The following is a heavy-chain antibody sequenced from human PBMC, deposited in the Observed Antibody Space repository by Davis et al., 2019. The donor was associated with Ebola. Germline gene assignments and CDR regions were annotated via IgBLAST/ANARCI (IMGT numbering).Heavy chain of an antibody. CDR3: ARGAQWLGMPFDY. CDR1: AYTFTSYG. D-gene: IGHD6-19*01. CDR2: ISVYNGNT. V-gene: IGHV1-18*04. J-gene: IGHJ4*02. Sequence: ASVHVSCKASAYTFTSYGISWVRQAPGQGPEWMGWISVYNGNTHYIQKFQGRVTMTTDTSTSTAYMELRDLRSDDTALYYCARGAQWLGMPFDYWGQGTLVTVSS.